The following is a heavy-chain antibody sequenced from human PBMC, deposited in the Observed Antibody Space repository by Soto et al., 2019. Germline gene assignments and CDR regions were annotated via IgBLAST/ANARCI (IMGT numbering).Heavy chain of an antibody. Sequence: QVQLVESGGGVVQPGRSLRLSCAASGFTFSSYAMHWVRQAPGKGLEWVAVISYDGSNKYYADSVKGRFTISRDNSKKTLYLQKNTLRAEETGVYYWASLGATLTPYYDGMDVWAQGTTVTVSS. CDR3: ASLGATLTPYYDGMDV. V-gene: IGHV3-30-3*01. CDR2: ISYDGSNK. J-gene: IGHJ6*02. CDR1: GFTFSSYA.